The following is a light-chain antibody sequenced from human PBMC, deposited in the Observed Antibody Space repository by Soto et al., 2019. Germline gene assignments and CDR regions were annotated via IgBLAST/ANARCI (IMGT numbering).Light chain of an antibody. CDR1: QSVRNNS. CDR2: GTS. V-gene: IGKV3-20*01. Sequence: EIVLTQSPGTLSLSPGERATLSCRASQSVRNNSLAWYQQQPGQPPRLLIFGTSSRATGIPDRFSGSGSGTNFTLNTIRMDPEDAAVYFSPKYGYGSDSFRQGT. CDR3: PKYGYGSDS. J-gene: IGKJ2*03.